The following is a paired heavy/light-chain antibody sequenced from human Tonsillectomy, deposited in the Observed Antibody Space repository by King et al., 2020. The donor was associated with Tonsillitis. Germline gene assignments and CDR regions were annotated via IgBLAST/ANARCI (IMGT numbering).Heavy chain of an antibody. CDR3: ARGPGIAAAVDY. Sequence: QVQLVQSGTEVKKPGASVKVSCKASGYTFTNYGINWVRQAPGQGLEWMGWIIAYSGNANYAQKLQGRVTMTTDTSTTTAYMELRSLRSDDTAVYYCARGPGIAAAVDYWGQGTLVTVSS. CDR2: IIAYSGNA. D-gene: IGHD6-13*01. V-gene: IGHV1-18*04. CDR1: GYTFTNYG. J-gene: IGHJ4*02.
Light chain of an antibody. CDR2: GNT. CDR3: QSYDSSLSGWV. V-gene: IGLV1-40*01. CDR1: SSNIGAGYD. J-gene: IGLJ3*02. Sequence: QSVLTQPPSVSGAPGQRVTISCTGSSSNIGAGYDVHWYQQLPGTAPKLLIYGNTNRPSGVPDRFSGSKSGTSASLAITGLQAEDEADYYCQSYDSSLSGWVFGGGTKLTVL.